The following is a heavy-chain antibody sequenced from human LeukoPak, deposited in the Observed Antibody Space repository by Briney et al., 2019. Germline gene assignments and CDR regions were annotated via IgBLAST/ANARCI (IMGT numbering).Heavy chain of an antibody. V-gene: IGHV3-7*01. CDR3: ARLFGGVTTFDY. CDR2: IKPDGSDS. J-gene: IGHJ4*02. D-gene: IGHD4-17*01. CDR1: GFTFSSYW. Sequence: PGGSLRLSCAASGFTFSSYWMSWVRQTPGKGLEWVASIKPDGSDSHHVDSVMGRFTISRDNAKNLLYLQMNSLSAEDTAVYYCARLFGGVTTFDYWGQGALVTVSS.